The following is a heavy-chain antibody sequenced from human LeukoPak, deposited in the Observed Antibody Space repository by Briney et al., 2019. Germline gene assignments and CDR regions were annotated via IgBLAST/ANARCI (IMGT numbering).Heavy chain of an antibody. CDR1: GYTFTNYD. CDR2: MNPNSGNT. CDR3: ARRRGYCSDGSCYGIDY. D-gene: IGHD2-15*01. V-gene: IGHV1-8*01. Sequence: GASVKVSCKASGYTFTNYDINWVRQATGQGPEWMGWMNPNSGNTGYAQKFQGRVTMTRNTSISTAYMELSSLRSEDTAVYYCARRRGYCSDGSCYGIDYWGQGILVTVSP. J-gene: IGHJ4*02.